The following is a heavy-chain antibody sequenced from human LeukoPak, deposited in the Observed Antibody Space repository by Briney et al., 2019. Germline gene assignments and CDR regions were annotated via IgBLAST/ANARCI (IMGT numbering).Heavy chain of an antibody. J-gene: IGHJ3*01. V-gene: IGHV3-7*01. CDR1: GLTFTTYW. CDR3: ARDRYDILTGYNDAFDV. D-gene: IGHD3-9*01. Sequence: PGGSLRLSCAASGLTFTTYWMSWVRQAPGKGLEWVANIKQEGTEKYYVDSVKGRFTISRDNAKNSLYLQMSSLRAEDTAAYYCARDRYDILTGYNDAFDVWGQGTKVIVSS. CDR2: IKQEGTEK.